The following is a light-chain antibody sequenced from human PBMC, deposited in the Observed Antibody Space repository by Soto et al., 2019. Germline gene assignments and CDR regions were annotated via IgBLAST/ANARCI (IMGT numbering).Light chain of an antibody. V-gene: IGKV1-9*01. CDR1: QGISSS. CDR3: QQLTSYLLT. Sequence: DIQLTQSPSFLSASVGDRVTITCRASQGISSSLAWYQQEPGKAPKLLIYAASTLQSGVPSRFSGSGSGTESNLTVSSLQPEDFATYYCQQLTSYLLTFGGGTKVDIK. CDR2: AAS. J-gene: IGKJ4*01.